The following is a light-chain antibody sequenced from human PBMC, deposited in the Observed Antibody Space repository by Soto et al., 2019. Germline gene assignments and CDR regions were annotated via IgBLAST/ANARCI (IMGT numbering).Light chain of an antibody. J-gene: IGLJ1*01. Sequence: QSALTQPASVSGSPGQSITISCTGSSSEVGYYIFVSWYQQHPGKAPKLMIYDVNNRPSGVSNRFSGSKSGNTASLTISGLLAEDEADYYCCSYTTSSSYVFGTGTKVTVL. CDR1: SSEVGYYIF. V-gene: IGLV2-14*01. CDR2: DVN. CDR3: CSYTTSSSYV.